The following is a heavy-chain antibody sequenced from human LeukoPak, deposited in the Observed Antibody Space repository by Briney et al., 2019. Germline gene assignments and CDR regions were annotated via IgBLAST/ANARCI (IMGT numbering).Heavy chain of an antibody. CDR1: GFTFSSYW. CDR2: INSDGSST. CDR3: ARPIGYCSSPSCWKPFDS. J-gene: IGHJ4*02. D-gene: IGHD2-2*01. Sequence: GGSLRLSCAASGFTFSSYWMHWVRQAPGKGLVWVSRINSDGSSTTYADSVKVRFTISRDNAKNTLYLQMNSLRAEDTAVYYCARPIGYCSSPSCWKPFDSWGQGTLVTVSS. V-gene: IGHV3-74*01.